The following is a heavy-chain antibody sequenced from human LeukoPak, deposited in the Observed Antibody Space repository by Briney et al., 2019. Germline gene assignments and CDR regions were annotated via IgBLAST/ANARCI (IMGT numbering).Heavy chain of an antibody. CDR3: ARGRFNSGSYYPYNWFDP. J-gene: IGHJ5*02. V-gene: IGHV2-5*02. Sequence: SGPTLVKPTQTLTLTCTFSGFSLSTSGVGVGWIRQPPGKALEWLALIYWDDDKRYSPSLKSRLTITKDTSKNQVVLTMTNMDPVDTATYYCARGRFNSGSYYPYNWFDPWGQGTLVTVSS. CDR2: IYWDDDK. D-gene: IGHD3-10*01. CDR1: GFSLSTSGVG.